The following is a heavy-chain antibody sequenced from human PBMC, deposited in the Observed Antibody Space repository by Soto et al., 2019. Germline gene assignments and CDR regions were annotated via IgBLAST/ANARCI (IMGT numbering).Heavy chain of an antibody. Sequence: SETLSLTCTVSGGSISSYYWSWIRQPPGKGLEWIGYIFYSGSTNYNPSLKSRVTISVDTSKNHFSLNLSSVTAADTAVYYCARRYGYSFDFWGQGTLVTVSS. J-gene: IGHJ4*02. D-gene: IGHD4-4*01. CDR2: IFYSGST. CDR3: ARRYGYSFDF. V-gene: IGHV4-59*01. CDR1: GGSISSYY.